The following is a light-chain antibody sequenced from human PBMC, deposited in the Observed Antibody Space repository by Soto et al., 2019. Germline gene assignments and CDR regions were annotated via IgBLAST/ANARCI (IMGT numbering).Light chain of an antibody. Sequence: EIVLTQSPGTLSSSPGERATLSCRASESVSSNYLAWYQQRPGQAPRLLIYAASNRARGIPDRFGGSGSGTDGTRTVSRLEPEDFAVYYCQQDGSAPWTFGQGTKV. J-gene: IGKJ1*01. V-gene: IGKV3-20*01. CDR1: ESVSSNY. CDR3: QQDGSAPWT. CDR2: AAS.